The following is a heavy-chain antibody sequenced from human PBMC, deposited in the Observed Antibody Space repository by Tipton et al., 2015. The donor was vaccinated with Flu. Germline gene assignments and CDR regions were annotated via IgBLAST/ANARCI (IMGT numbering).Heavy chain of an antibody. Sequence: QLVQSGAEVKKPGASVKVSRKASAYTFTSYGFSWVRQAPGQGLEWMGWISAYNGNTNYAQKFRGRVTLTTDKSTTTAYMELRSLRSDDTAVYYCARERRASYYCYGMDVWGQGTTVTVSS. CDR3: ARERRASYYCYGMDV. J-gene: IGHJ6*02. V-gene: IGHV1-18*01. CDR1: AYTFTSYG. CDR2: ISAYNGNT.